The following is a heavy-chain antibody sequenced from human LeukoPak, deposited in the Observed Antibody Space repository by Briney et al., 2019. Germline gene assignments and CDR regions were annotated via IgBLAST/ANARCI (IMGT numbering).Heavy chain of an antibody. J-gene: IGHJ5*02. CDR3: ARGMAAAGMGKDNWFDP. CDR2: ISHSSSYI. Sequence: PGGSLRLSCAASGFTFTSYGMTWVRQAPGKGLEWVSSISHSSSYIYYADSVKGRFTISRDNAKKSLCLQMNSLRAEDTAVYYCARGMAAAGMGKDNWFDPWGQGTLVTVSS. CDR1: GFTFTSYG. D-gene: IGHD6-13*01. V-gene: IGHV3-21*01.